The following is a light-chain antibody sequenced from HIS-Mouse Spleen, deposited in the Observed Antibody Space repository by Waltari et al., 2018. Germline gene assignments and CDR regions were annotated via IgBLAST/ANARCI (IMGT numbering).Light chain of an antibody. J-gene: IGLJ2*01. CDR3: YSTDSSGNHRV. CDR2: EDS. V-gene: IGLV3-10*01. CDR1: ALPKKY. Sequence: SYELTQPPSVPVSPGKTARITCSGDALPKKYASWYQQKSGQAPVLVIYEDSKRPSGIPERFSGSSSGTMATLTISGAQVEDEADYYCYSTDSSGNHRVFGGGTKLTVL.